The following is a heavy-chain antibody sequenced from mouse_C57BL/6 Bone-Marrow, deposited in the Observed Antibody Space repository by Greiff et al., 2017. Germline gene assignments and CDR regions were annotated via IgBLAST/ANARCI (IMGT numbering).Heavy chain of an antibody. J-gene: IGHJ1*03. CDR3: AREGYGSSSYWYFDV. CDR2: IDPSDSYT. Sequence: VQLQQPGAELVMPGASVKLSCKASGYTFTSYWMHWVKQRPGQGLEWIGEIDPSDSYTNYNQKFKGKSTLTVDKSSSTAYMQLSSLTSEDSAVYYCAREGYGSSSYWYFDVWGTGTTLTVSS. D-gene: IGHD1-1*01. V-gene: IGHV1-69*01. CDR1: GYTFTSYW.